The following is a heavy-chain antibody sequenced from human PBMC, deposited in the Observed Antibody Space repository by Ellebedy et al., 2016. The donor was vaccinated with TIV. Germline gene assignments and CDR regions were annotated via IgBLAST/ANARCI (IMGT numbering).Heavy chain of an antibody. V-gene: IGHV3-23*01. Sequence: GESLKISCAASGLTINSYAINWVRQALGKGLEWVSVFSGSPEYTSYADSVKGRFTISRDTSKNTVYLQMNSLRAEDTAVYYCAKDRSGWGNFDIWGQGTAVTVSS. CDR2: FSGSPEYT. CDR1: GLTINSYA. CDR3: AKDRSGWGNFDI. D-gene: IGHD6-19*01. J-gene: IGHJ3*02.